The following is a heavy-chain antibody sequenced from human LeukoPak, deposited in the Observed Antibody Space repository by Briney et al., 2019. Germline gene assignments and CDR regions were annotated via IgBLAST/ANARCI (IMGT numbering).Heavy chain of an antibody. CDR1: GGSISSGDYY. Sequence: PSETLSLTCTVSGGSISSGDYYWSWIRQPPGKGLEWIGYIYYSGSTYYNPSLKSRVTISVDTSKNQFSLKLSSVTAADTAAYYCARASMGSIWFGAYNWFDPWGQGTLVTVSS. V-gene: IGHV4-30-4*01. CDR2: IYYSGST. CDR3: ARASMGSIWFGAYNWFDP. D-gene: IGHD3-10*01. J-gene: IGHJ5*02.